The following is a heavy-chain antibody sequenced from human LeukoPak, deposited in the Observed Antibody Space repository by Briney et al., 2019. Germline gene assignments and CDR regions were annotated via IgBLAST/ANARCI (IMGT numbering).Heavy chain of an antibody. CDR2: IFYSGST. CDR1: GGSISNYY. D-gene: IGHD4-23*01. CDR3: ARRDGGNLGFFDY. V-gene: IGHV4-59*08. J-gene: IGHJ4*02. Sequence: SETPSLTCTVSGGSISNYYWSWIRQPPGKGLEWIGYIFYSGSTNYNPSLKSRVTISVDTSKNQFSLKLSSVTAADTAVYYCARRDGGNLGFFDYWGQGTLVTVSS.